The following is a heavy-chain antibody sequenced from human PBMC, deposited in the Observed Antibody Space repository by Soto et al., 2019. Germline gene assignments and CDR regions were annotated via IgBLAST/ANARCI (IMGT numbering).Heavy chain of an antibody. Sequence: SLRLSCAASXFTFSPYAMTWVRQAPGKGLEWVSSISGSGGNTNYADSVKGRFTVPRDNSKRTLSLQMNSLTEEDAAIYYCAKGLRRLLRTQYYYGLDVWGRGTTVTVSS. CDR1: XFTFSPYA. CDR3: AKGLRRLLRTQYYYGLDV. CDR2: ISGSGGNT. D-gene: IGHD3-16*01. J-gene: IGHJ6*02. V-gene: IGHV3-23*01.